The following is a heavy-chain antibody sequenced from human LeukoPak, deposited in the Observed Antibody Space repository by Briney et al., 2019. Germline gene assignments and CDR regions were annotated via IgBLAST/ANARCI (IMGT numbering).Heavy chain of an antibody. CDR1: GGSISTYS. V-gene: IGHV4-59*08. J-gene: IGHJ4*02. CDR3: ARRGPIFGATDY. Sequence: SETLSLTCTVSGGSISTYSWSWIRQPPGKGLEWIGYIYYSGNTNYNPSLKSRVTISVDTSKNQFSLKLSSVTAADTAVYYCARRGPIFGATDYWGQGTLVTVSS. D-gene: IGHD3-3*01. CDR2: IYYSGNT.